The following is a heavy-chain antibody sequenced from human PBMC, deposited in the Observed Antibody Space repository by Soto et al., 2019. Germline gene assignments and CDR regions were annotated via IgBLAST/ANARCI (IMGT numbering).Heavy chain of an antibody. V-gene: IGHV3-66*01. CDR3: ARGPNADA. CDR1: GISVGGNY. D-gene: IGHD1-1*01. J-gene: IGHJ1*01. Sequence: GGSLRLSCAVSGISVGGNYMSWVRQAPGKGLEMVSIMYTGGNSHYIDSVKDRFTFSRDNSRNTIYLQMNSLRAEDTAVYFCARGPNADAWGQGTLVTVSS. CDR2: MYTGGNS.